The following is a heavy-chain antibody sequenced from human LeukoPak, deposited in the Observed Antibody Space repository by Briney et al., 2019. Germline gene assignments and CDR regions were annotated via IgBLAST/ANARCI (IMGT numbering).Heavy chain of an antibody. J-gene: IGHJ4*02. V-gene: IGHV4-61*01. CDR3: ARFKSGGFYYFDS. Sequence: KPSETLSLTCTVSGGSLTSPTYYQWSWIRQPPGRGLELIGSLYSCGSAKFNPSLTSRVTMSLDTSQNQFSLKLSSVTAEDSAMYHCARFKSGGFYYFDSWGQGILVIVSS. CDR2: LYSCGSA. CDR1: GGSLTSPTYY. D-gene: IGHD3-3*01.